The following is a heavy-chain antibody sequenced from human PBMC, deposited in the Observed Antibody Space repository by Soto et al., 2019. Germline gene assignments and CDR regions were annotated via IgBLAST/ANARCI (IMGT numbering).Heavy chain of an antibody. CDR2: INPGNGDT. D-gene: IGHD1-26*01. CDR3: ASRPVMWEGPFDY. CDR1: GYTCTRYP. Sequence: QVQLVQSGAEVKRPGASVKVSCKASGYTCTRYPIHWVRQAPGQSLEWMGWINPGNGDTTYSQKFQGRVTITRDTSATTAYMELISLRSEDTAVYYCASRPVMWEGPFDYWGQGTLVTVSS. V-gene: IGHV1-3*01. J-gene: IGHJ4*02.